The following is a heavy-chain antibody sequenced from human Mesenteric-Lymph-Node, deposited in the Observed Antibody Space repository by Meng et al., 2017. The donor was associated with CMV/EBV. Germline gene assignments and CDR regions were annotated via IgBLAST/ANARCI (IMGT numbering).Heavy chain of an antibody. D-gene: IGHD3-10*01. Sequence: GESLKISCAASGFTFSSYSMNWVRQAPGKGLEWVSSISSSSSYIYYADSVKGRFTISRDNAKNSLYLQMNSLRAEDTAVYYCARGITMVRGVIVNPYYYYYVMDVWGQGTTVTVSS. CDR2: ISSSSSYI. V-gene: IGHV3-21*01. CDR1: GFTFSSYS. CDR3: ARGITMVRGVIVNPYYYYYVMDV. J-gene: IGHJ6*02.